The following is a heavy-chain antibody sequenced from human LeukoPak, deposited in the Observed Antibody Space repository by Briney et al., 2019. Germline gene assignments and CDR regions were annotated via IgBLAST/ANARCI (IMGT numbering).Heavy chain of an antibody. D-gene: IGHD3-22*01. Sequence: SETLSLTCIVSNGSISSGFNYWTWIRQPAGGGLEWIGRMHTTGSTYYNPSLKSRVTISVDTSKNQFSLKLSSVTAADTAVYYCARREIYYDSSGYYTRGAFDIWGQGTMVTVSS. CDR1: NGSISSGFNY. V-gene: IGHV4-61*02. J-gene: IGHJ3*02. CDR3: ARREIYYDSSGYYTRGAFDI. CDR2: MHTTGST.